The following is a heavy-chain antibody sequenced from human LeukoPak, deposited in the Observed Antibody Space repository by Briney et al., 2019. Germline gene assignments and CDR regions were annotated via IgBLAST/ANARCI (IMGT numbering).Heavy chain of an antibody. CDR1: GFTFSSYA. J-gene: IGHJ4*02. D-gene: IGHD3-22*01. CDR3: AKDSGSRGYYYFFDY. CDR2: ISGSGGST. Sequence: GGSLRLSCAASGFTFSSYAMSWDRQAPGKGLEWVSAISGSGGSTYYADSVKGRFTISRDNSKNTLYLQMNSLRAEDTAVYYCAKDSGSRGYYYFFDYWGQGTLVTVSS. V-gene: IGHV3-23*01.